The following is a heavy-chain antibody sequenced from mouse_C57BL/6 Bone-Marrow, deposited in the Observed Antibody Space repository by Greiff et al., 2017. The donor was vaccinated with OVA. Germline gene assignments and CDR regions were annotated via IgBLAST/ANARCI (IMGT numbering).Heavy chain of an antibody. CDR3: APHLLFFDY. CDR2: INPNHGGT. V-gene: IGHV1-26*01. Sequence: VQLQQSGPELVKPGASVKISCKASGYTFTDYYMNWVKQSHGKSLEWIGDINPNHGGTSYNQKFKGKATLTVDKSSSTAYMELRSLTSEDSAVYYCAPHLLFFDYWGQGTTLTVSS. J-gene: IGHJ2*01. CDR1: GYTFTDYY. D-gene: IGHD2-1*01.